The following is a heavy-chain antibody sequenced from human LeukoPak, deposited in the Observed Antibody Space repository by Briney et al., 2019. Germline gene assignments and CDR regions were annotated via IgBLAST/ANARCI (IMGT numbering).Heavy chain of an antibody. D-gene: IGHD1-26*01. J-gene: IGHJ6*03. CDR1: GFTFSSYA. Sequence: GRSLRLSCAASGFTFSSYAMHWVRQAPGKGLEWVAVISYDGSNKYYADSVKGRFTISRDDSKKTLYLQTNSLRAEDTAVYYCARDSGSYSRRHYYCMDVWGKGTTVTVSS. CDR3: ARDSGSYSRRHYYCMDV. CDR2: ISYDGSNK. V-gene: IGHV3-30-3*01.